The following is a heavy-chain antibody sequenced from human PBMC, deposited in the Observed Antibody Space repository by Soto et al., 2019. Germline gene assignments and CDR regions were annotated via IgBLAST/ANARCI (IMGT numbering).Heavy chain of an antibody. CDR1: GYFVTHFW. CDR3: ARGGACISGSCSVDT. Sequence: PXESLKISCEASGYFVTHFWIGWVRQMPGKGLEWMGYVYPGDPDIRYSPSFRGQVTISADKSISTAYLQWSSLRASDSGMYYCARGGACISGSCSVDTWGQGSLVTVSS. CDR2: VYPGDPDI. J-gene: IGHJ5*02. D-gene: IGHD2-15*01. V-gene: IGHV5-51*01.